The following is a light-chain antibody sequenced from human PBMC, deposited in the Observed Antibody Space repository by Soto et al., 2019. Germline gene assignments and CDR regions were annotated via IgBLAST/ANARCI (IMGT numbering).Light chain of an antibody. CDR3: QQFDSSPIT. V-gene: IGKV1-13*02. J-gene: IGKJ5*01. CDR2: YAS. Sequence: ATQLTQSPSSLSESVGDRAALTCRASQGISSALAWYQQKPGKPPKLLIYYASTLESGVPSRFSGSGSGTDFTLTISSLQPEDFASHYCQQFDSSPITFGQGTRLEIK. CDR1: QGISSA.